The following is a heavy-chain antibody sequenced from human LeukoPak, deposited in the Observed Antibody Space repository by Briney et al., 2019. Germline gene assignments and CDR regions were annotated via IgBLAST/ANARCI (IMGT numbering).Heavy chain of an antibody. J-gene: IGHJ2*01. Sequence: GGSLTLSCAASGFTFSSYGREWVRQAPGKGPEWLTAIWYDGSTKYYAAPEKGRFTTVKDTSNNLVDLQMNSLRVEDTAVYYCVRGVGVSARGYFDLWGRGTLVTVSS. D-gene: IGHD2-8*01. CDR1: GFTFSSYG. CDR2: IWYDGSTK. CDR3: VRGVGVSARGYFDL. V-gene: IGHV3-33*01.